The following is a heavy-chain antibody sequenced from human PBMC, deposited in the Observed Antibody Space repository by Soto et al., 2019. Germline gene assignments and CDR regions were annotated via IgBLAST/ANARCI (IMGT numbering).Heavy chain of an antibody. CDR2: ISGSGGST. D-gene: IGHD4-4*01. J-gene: IGHJ3*02. CDR1: GFTFSSYA. V-gene: IGHV3-23*01. Sequence: GGSLRLSCAASGFTFSSYAMSWVRQAPGKGLEWVSAISGSGGSTYYADSVKGRFTISRDNSKNTLYLQMNSLRAEDTAVYYCAKDKMESNYADDAFDIWGQGTMVTVSS. CDR3: AKDKMESNYADDAFDI.